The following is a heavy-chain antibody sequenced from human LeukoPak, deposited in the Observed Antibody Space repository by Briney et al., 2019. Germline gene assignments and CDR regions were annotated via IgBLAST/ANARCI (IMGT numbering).Heavy chain of an antibody. J-gene: IGHJ6*02. CDR1: GFTFSSNY. CDR3: ARGWFGEFLSNYYGMDV. Sequence: LRLSCAASGFTFSSNYMSWIRQPPGKGLEWIGYIYYSGSTYYNPSLKSRVTISVDTSKNQFSLKLSSVTAADTAVYYCARGWFGEFLSNYYGMDVWGQGTTVTVSS. D-gene: IGHD3-10*01. CDR2: IYYSGST. V-gene: IGHV4-30-4*01.